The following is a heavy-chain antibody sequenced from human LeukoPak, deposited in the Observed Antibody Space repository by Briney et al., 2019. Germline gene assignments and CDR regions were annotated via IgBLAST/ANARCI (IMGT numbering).Heavy chain of an antibody. V-gene: IGHV3-53*01. CDR2: IFSGGST. J-gene: IGHJ4*02. D-gene: IGHD3-22*01. CDR1: GFSVSTNY. CDR3: ARGLSSGYLDY. Sequence: GGSLRLSCAASGFSVSTNYMSWVRQAPGKGLEWVSVIFSGGSTYYADSVKGRFTISRDNSKNSLYLQMNSLRDEDTAVYYCARGLSSGYLDYWGQGTLVTVSS.